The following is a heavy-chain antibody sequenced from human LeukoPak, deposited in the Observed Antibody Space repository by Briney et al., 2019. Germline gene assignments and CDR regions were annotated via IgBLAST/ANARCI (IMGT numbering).Heavy chain of an antibody. J-gene: IGHJ4*01. CDR1: GGSISSYY. V-gene: IGHV4-59*01. D-gene: IGHD5-12*01. Sequence: SETPSLTCTVSGGSISSYYWSWIRQPPGKGLEWMGFIYYSGSANYNPSLRSRVTISVDTSKNQFSLKLTSVTAADTAVYYCARTGVVATSYFFDYWGHGTLVTVSS. CDR2: IYYSGSA. CDR3: ARTGVVATSYFFDY.